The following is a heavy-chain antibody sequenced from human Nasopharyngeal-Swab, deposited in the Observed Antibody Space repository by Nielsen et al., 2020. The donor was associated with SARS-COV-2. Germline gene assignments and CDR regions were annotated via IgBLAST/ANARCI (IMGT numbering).Heavy chain of an antibody. Sequence: ASVTVSCKASGYTFTSHAMNWVRQAPGQGLEWMGWINTNTGNPTYAQGFTGRFVFSLDTSVSTAYLQISSLKAEDTAVYYCARDEKSQGIFGVVISGQWWFDPWGQGTLVTVSS. CDR2: INTNTGNP. CDR3: ARDEKSQGIFGVVISGQWWFDP. D-gene: IGHD3-3*01. J-gene: IGHJ5*02. CDR1: GYTFTSHA. V-gene: IGHV7-4-1*02.